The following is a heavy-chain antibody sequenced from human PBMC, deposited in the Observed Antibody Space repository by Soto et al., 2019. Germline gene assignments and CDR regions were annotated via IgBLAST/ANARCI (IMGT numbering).Heavy chain of an antibody. CDR1: GFSFEKYA. J-gene: IGHJ6*02. CDR2: IFSLNNRQ. V-gene: IGHV3-9*01. D-gene: IGHD4-4*01. CDR3: AKGGMTTVLTTDYYYGIDV. Sequence: EVQLVESGGGLVQPGRSLRLSCVGSGFSFEKYAMHWVRQAPGKGLEWVSGIFSLNNRQQYADSVKGRFTISRDNAANSLFLQINSLRPEDTALYYCAKGGMTTVLTTDYYYGIDVWGLGTTVTVSS.